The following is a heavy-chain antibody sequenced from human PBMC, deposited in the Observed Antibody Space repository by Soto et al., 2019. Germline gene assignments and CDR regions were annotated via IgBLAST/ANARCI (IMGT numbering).Heavy chain of an antibody. V-gene: IGHV6-1*01. Sequence: SQTLSLTCAISGDSVSSNSAAWNWIRQSPSRGLEWLGRTYYRSKWYNDYAVSVKSRITINPDTSKNQFSLRLNSVTPEDTAVYYCAREGYCSSTSCYSYYYYYYGMDVWGQGTTVTVSS. CDR1: GDSVSSNSAA. J-gene: IGHJ6*02. D-gene: IGHD2-2*01. CDR2: TYYRSKWYN. CDR3: AREGYCSSTSCYSYYYYYYGMDV.